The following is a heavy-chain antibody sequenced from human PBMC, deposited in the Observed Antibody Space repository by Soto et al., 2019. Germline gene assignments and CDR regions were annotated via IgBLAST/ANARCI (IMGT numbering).Heavy chain of an antibody. CDR1: GGSFSGYY. V-gene: IGHV4-34*01. CDR3: ARESHDILTGPPWVWYFDL. CDR2: INDRGSI. D-gene: IGHD3-9*01. J-gene: IGHJ2*01. Sequence: QVQLQQWGAGPLRPLETLSLTCGVSGGSFSGYYWAWIRQSPGKGLEWIGEINDRGSINYNPSLTSLVSIAVDTSKNHYSLHLRSVTAADTAVYYGARESHDILTGPPWVWYFDLWGRGTLVTVSS.